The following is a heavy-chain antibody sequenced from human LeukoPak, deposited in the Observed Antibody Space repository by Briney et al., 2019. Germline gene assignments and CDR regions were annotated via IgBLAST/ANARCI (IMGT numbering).Heavy chain of an antibody. CDR1: GGSISSYY. D-gene: IGHD4-23*01. Sequence: TSETLSLTCTVSGGSISSYYWSWIRQPPGKGLEWIGYIYYSGSTNFNPSLKSRVTISVDTSKNQFSLKLSSVTAADTAVYYCARLGSPQGYGGNKAFDIWGHGTMVTVS. J-gene: IGHJ3*02. CDR2: IYYSGST. V-gene: IGHV4-59*01. CDR3: ARLGSPQGYGGNKAFDI.